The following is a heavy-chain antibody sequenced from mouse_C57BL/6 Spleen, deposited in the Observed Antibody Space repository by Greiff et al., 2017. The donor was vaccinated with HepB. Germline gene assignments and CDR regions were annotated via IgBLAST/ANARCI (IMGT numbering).Heavy chain of an antibody. Sequence: VQLQQSGPELVKPGASVKISCKASGYSFTGYYMNWVKQSPEKSLEWIGEINPSTGGTTYNQKFKAKATLTVDKSSSTAYMQLKSLTSEDYAVYYCARWVYFDYWGQGTTLTVSS. CDR1: GYSFTGYY. CDR3: ARWVYFDY. CDR2: INPSTGGT. J-gene: IGHJ2*01. V-gene: IGHV1-42*01.